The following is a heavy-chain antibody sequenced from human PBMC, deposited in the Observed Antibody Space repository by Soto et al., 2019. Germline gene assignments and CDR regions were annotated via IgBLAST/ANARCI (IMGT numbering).Heavy chain of an antibody. J-gene: IGHJ3*02. V-gene: IGHV5-10-1*01. CDR2: IDPSDSYS. Sequence: PGESLKISCKGSGYSFPSYWISWVRQMPGKGLEWMGRIDPSDSYSNYSPSLKGHVTLSVDKSTTTAYLQWSSLKASDTAMYFCARHNGRSGYSPPVDAFDIWGQGTMVTVSS. D-gene: IGHD3-22*01. CDR3: ARHNGRSGYSPPVDAFDI. CDR1: GYSFPSYW.